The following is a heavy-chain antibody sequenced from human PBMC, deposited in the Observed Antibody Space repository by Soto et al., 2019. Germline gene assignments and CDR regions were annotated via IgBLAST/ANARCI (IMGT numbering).Heavy chain of an antibody. CDR1: GGSISSYY. D-gene: IGHD2-21*01. J-gene: IGHJ2*01. Sequence: QVQLQESGPGLVKPSETLSLTCTFSGGSISSYYWSWIRQPPGKGLEWIGYIYYSGSTNYNPSLKRRVTISVDTSKNQFSLKLSSVTAADTAVYYCARIPSCGVWYFDLWGRGTLVTVSS. V-gene: IGHV4-59*01. CDR2: IYYSGST. CDR3: ARIPSCGVWYFDL.